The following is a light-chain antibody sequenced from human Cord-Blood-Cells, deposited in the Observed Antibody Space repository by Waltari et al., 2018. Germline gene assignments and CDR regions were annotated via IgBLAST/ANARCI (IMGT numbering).Light chain of an antibody. Sequence: QSALTQPASVSGSPGQSITISCTGTSSDVGGYNYVSWYQQHPGQAPKLMIYDVSNRPSGVSNRFSGSKSGNTASLTISGLQAEDEADYYCSSYTSSRRVFGGGTKLTVL. CDR3: SSYTSSRRV. J-gene: IGLJ2*01. CDR1: SSDVGGYNY. CDR2: DVS. V-gene: IGLV2-14*01.